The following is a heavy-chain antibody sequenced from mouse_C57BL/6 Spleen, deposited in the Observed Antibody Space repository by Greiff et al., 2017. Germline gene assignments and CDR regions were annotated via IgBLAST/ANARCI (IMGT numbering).Heavy chain of an antibody. J-gene: IGHJ3*01. CDR1: GYTFTSYW. CDR3: ARHSNYWFAY. D-gene: IGHD2-5*01. CDR2: IDPSDSYT. V-gene: IGHV1-59*01. Sequence: QVQLQQPGAELVRPGTSVKLSCKASGYTFTSYWMHWVKQRPGQGLEWIGVIDPSDSYTNYNQKFKGKATLNVDTSTRTDYMQLSSLTSEDSAVYYCARHSNYWFAYWGQGTLLTVSA.